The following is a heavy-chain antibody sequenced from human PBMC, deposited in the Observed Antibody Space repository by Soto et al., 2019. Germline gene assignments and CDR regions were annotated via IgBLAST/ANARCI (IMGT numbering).Heavy chain of an antibody. V-gene: IGHV3-7*01. CDR1: GFTFSSLW. Sequence: EVQLVDSGGGLVLPGGSLRLCCAASGFTFSSLWMSWVRQAPGKGLEWVANIKPDGSDQYYVDSVKGRFTISRDNARNSLYLQMNSLRGDDTAVYYCTRAGGSYYFDFWGQGTLVTVSA. CDR3: TRAGGSYYFDF. CDR2: IKPDGSDQ. J-gene: IGHJ4*02. D-gene: IGHD3-10*01.